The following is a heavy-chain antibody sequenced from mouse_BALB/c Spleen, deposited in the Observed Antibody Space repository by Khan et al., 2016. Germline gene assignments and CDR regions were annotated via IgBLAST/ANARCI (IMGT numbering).Heavy chain of an antibody. Sequence: EVQLQESGPGLVKPSQSLSLTCTVTGYSITSDYAWNWIRQFPGNKLEWMGYISYSGSTSYNPSLKSRISITRDTSKNQFFLQLNSVTTEDTATYYCARNVIYDGYYGYAMDYWGQGTSVTVSS. D-gene: IGHD2-3*01. CDR1: GYSITSDYA. CDR3: ARNVIYDGYYGYAMDY. J-gene: IGHJ4*01. V-gene: IGHV3-2*02. CDR2: ISYSGST.